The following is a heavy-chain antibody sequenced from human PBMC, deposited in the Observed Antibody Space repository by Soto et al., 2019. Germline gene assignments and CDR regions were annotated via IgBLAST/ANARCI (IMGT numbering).Heavy chain of an antibody. CDR1: GGTFNTYD. J-gene: IGHJ4*02. D-gene: IGHD3-16*02. V-gene: IGHV1-69*13. Sequence: GASVKVSCKASGGTFNTYDISWVRQAPGQGLEWMGGIIPLFGTANYAQKFQGTVTISADESTSTAYMELSSLRSEDTAVYYCAKDVYYDYIWGSYRYGPFDYWGQGTLVTVSS. CDR2: IIPLFGTA. CDR3: AKDVYYDYIWGSYRYGPFDY.